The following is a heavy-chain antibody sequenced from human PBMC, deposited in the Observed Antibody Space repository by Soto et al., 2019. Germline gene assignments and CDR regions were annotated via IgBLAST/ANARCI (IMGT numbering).Heavy chain of an antibody. CDR1: GYTFTSYY. CDR2: INPSGGST. CDR3: ARGACIQLWLSRSYGMDV. V-gene: IGHV1-46*01. Sequence: ASVKVSCKASGYTFTSYYMHWVRQAPGQGLEWMGIINPSGGSTSYAQKFQGRVTMTRDTSTSTVYMELSSLRSEDTAVYYCARGACIQLWLSRSYGMDVWGQGTTVTVSS. D-gene: IGHD5-18*01. J-gene: IGHJ6*02.